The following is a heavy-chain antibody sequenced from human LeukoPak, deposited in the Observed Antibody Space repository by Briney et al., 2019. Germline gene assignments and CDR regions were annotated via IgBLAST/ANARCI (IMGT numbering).Heavy chain of an antibody. J-gene: IGHJ4*02. V-gene: IGHV4-39*01. CDR1: GGSISSSDYY. CDR3: ARHPDLYYYDSSGSYYEYYFDY. D-gene: IGHD3-22*01. Sequence: PSETLSLTCTVSGGSISSSDYYWGWIRPPPGKGLEWFGSISYSGNTYYNPSLKSRVTISVGTSKNQFSLKLSSVTAADTAVYYCARHPDLYYYDSSGSYYEYYFDYWGQGTLVTVSS. CDR2: ISYSGNT.